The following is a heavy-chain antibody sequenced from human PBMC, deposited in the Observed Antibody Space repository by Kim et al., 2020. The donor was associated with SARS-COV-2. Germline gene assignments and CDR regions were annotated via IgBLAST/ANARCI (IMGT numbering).Heavy chain of an antibody. CDR3: AREGGSAIPALNYYYGMDV. V-gene: IGHV3-11*06. D-gene: IGHD2-15*01. Sequence: GRFTISRDNAKNSLYLQMNSLRAEDTAVYYCAREGGSAIPALNYYYGMDVWGQGTTVTVSS. J-gene: IGHJ6*02.